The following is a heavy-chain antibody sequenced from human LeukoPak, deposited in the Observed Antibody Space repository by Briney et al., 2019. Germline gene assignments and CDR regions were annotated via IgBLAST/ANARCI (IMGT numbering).Heavy chain of an antibody. Sequence: GGSLRLSCAASGFTFSNAWMSWVRQAPGKGLEWVGRIKSKTDGGTTDYAAPVKGRFTISRDDSKNTLYLQMNSLKTEDTAVYYCTTAEDTYYYGSGEGRTPPDFDYWGQGTLVTVSS. CDR2: IKSKTDGGTT. CDR1: GFTFSNAW. J-gene: IGHJ4*02. CDR3: TTAEDTYYYGSGEGRTPPDFDY. D-gene: IGHD3-10*01. V-gene: IGHV3-15*01.